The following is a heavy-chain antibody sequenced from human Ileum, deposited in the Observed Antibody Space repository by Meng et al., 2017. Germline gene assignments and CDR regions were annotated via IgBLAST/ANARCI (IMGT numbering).Heavy chain of an antibody. J-gene: IGHJ5*02. CDR1: GGPISSSGYY. D-gene: IGHD3/OR15-3a*01. V-gene: IGHV4-31*01. CDR2: IFYSGST. Sequence: SVPELVTPFQPLSLSFTVSGGPISSSGYYWGWIRQHPGKGLVLIGYIFYSGSTNYNSSLKSLINISVDTSKNQFSLKVSSVTAADTAVYYCARVRRGLGLRFDPWGQGTLVTVSS. CDR3: ARVRRGLGLRFDP.